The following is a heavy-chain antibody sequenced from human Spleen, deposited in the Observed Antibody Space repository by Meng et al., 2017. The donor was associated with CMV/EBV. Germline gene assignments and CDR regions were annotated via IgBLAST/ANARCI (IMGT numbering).Heavy chain of an antibody. Sequence: SVKVSCKASGYSFSSYDINWVRQATGQGPEWMGWMNPNSGNAGYAQQFQGRVTLTSNASISTAYMDLSSLTSDDTAVYYCMRGMVTPYWGQGTLVPSPQ. CDR2: MNPNSGNA. J-gene: IGHJ4*02. D-gene: IGHD4-23*01. CDR3: MRGMVTPY. V-gene: IGHV1-8*01. CDR1: GYSFSSYD.